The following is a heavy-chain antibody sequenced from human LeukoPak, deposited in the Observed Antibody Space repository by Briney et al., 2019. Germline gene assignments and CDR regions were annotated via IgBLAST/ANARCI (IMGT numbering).Heavy chain of an antibody. CDR2: INHNGNVN. Sequence: GGSLRLSCAASGFTFSSYSMNWARQAPGKGLEWVASINHNGNVNYYVDSVKGRFTISRDNAKNSLYLQMSNLRAEDTAVYFCARGGGLDVWGQGATVTVSS. CDR1: GFTFSSYS. J-gene: IGHJ6*02. CDR3: ARGGGLDV. V-gene: IGHV3-7*03. D-gene: IGHD3-16*01.